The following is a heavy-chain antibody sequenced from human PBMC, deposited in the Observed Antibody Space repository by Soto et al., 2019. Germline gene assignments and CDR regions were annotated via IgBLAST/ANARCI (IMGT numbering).Heavy chain of an antibody. D-gene: IGHD2-2*02. J-gene: IGHJ4*02. CDR2: IYYSGST. Sequence: QLQLQESGPGLVKPSETLSLTCTVSGGSISSSSYYWGWIRQPPGKGLEWIGSIYYSGSTYYNPSLKSRVTISVDTSKNQFSLKLSSVTAADTAVYYCARSFRVPAAIYDYWGQGTLVTVSS. CDR1: GGSISSSSYY. CDR3: ARSFRVPAAIYDY. V-gene: IGHV4-39*01.